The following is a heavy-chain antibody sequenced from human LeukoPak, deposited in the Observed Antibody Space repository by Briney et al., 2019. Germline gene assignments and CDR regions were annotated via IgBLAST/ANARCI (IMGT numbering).Heavy chain of an antibody. CDR3: AKVGAGDRGSRWEYYFDY. V-gene: IGHV3-30*02. CDR2: IRYDGSNK. D-gene: IGHD1-26*01. Sequence: PGRSLRLSCAASGFTFSSYGMHWVRQAPGKGLEWVAFIRYDGSNKYYADSVKGRFTISRDNSKNTLYLQMNSLRAEDTAVYYCAKVGAGDRGSRWEYYFDYWGQGTLVTVSS. J-gene: IGHJ4*02. CDR1: GFTFSSYG.